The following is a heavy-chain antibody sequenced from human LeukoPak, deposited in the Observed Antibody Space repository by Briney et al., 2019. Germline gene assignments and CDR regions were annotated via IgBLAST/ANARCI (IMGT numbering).Heavy chain of an antibody. CDR2: INSDGSIK. Sequence: GGSLRLSCAASGFTLRSYWMHWFRQAPGKGLVWVSRINSDGSIKTYADSVEGRFTISRDNADNTLYLQMNSLRVEDTAVYYCGRVTASRHPYIDYWGQGTLVTVSS. D-gene: IGHD2-2*01. CDR1: GFTLRSYW. J-gene: IGHJ4*02. V-gene: IGHV3-74*03. CDR3: GRVTASRHPYIDY.